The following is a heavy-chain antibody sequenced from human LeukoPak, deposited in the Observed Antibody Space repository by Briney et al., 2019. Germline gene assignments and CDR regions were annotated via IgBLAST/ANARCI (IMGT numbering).Heavy chain of an antibody. J-gene: IGHJ6*02. CDR1: GFTFSDYY. Sequence: GGSLRLSCAASGFTFSDYYMSWIRQAPGKGLEWVSYISSSGSTIYYADSVKGRFTISRDNAKNSLYLQMNSLRVEDTAVYYCAREQDVGHYGMDVWGQGTTVTVSS. V-gene: IGHV3-11*01. CDR2: ISSSGSTI. D-gene: IGHD2-15*01. CDR3: AREQDVGHYGMDV.